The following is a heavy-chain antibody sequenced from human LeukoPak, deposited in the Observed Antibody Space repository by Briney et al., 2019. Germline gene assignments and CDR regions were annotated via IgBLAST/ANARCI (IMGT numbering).Heavy chain of an antibody. CDR2: ISYDGSIT. V-gene: IGHV3-30-3*01. CDR1: GFNMIDFG. Sequence: GGSLRLSCAASGFNMIDFGLHWVRQAPGKGLEWVAVISYDGSITYYVDSVKGRFTISRDNSKNTLYLQMNSLRAEDTAVYYCAKGVAARPHYFDYWGQGTLVTVSS. J-gene: IGHJ4*02. CDR3: AKGVAARPHYFDY. D-gene: IGHD6-6*01.